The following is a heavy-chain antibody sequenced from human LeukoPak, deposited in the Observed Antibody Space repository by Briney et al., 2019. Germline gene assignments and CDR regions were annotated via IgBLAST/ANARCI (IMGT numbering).Heavy chain of an antibody. D-gene: IGHD6-19*01. CDR2: ISASGASP. CDR1: GFTFNGDA. V-gene: IGHV3-23*01. CDR3: AKRAVAGTYYFDY. J-gene: IGHJ4*02. Sequence: GGSLRLSCAASGFTFNGDAMSWVRQAPGKGLEWVSIISASGASPYYADSVKGRFTISRDNSKNTLYLQMNSLRAEDTAVYYCAKRAVAGTYYFDYWGQGTLVTVSS.